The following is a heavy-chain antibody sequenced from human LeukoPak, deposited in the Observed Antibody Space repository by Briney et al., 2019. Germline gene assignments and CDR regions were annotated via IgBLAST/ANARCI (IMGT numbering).Heavy chain of an antibody. D-gene: IGHD3-3*01. CDR3: ARDGITIFGVLDYMDV. J-gene: IGHJ6*03. CDR2: ISNDGSNK. Sequence: PGGSLRLSCAASGFTFSGYAMHWVRQAPGKGLEWVAVISNDGSNKHYADSVKGRFTISRDNSKNTLYLQMSSLRAEDTAVYYCARDGITIFGVLDYMDVWGKGATVTVSS. CDR1: GFTFSGYA. V-gene: IGHV3-30*03.